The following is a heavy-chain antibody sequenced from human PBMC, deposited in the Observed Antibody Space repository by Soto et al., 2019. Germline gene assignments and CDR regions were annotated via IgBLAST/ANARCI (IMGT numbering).Heavy chain of an antibody. Sequence: GGSLRLSCAASGFTFSSYWMHWVRQAPGKGLEWVSGISGDGGSTCYADSVKGRFTISRDNAKNTLYLQMNSLRAEDTAVYYCARTLYSYGTDYWGQGTLVTVSS. CDR2: ISGDGGST. CDR3: ARTLYSYGTDY. CDR1: GFTFSSYW. J-gene: IGHJ4*02. V-gene: IGHV3-74*01. D-gene: IGHD5-18*01.